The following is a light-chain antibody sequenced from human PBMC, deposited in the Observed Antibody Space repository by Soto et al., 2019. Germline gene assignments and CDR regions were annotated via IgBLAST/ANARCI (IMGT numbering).Light chain of an antibody. CDR3: CSYAGSSTFGV. Sequence: QPVLTQPASVSWSPGQSITISCTGTSSDVGSYNLVSWYQQHPGKAPKLMIYEVSKRPSGVSNRFSGSKSGNTASLTISGLQAEYEAHYYCCSYAGSSTFGVFGGGTKLTVL. CDR1: SSDVGSYNL. V-gene: IGLV2-23*02. CDR2: EVS. J-gene: IGLJ3*02.